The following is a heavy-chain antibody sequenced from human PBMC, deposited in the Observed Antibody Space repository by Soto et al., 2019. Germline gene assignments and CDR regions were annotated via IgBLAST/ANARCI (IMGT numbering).Heavy chain of an antibody. CDR2: IHHSGST. V-gene: IGHV4-4*02. J-gene: IGHJ6*03. CDR1: SGSISSSNW. Sequence: PSETLSLTCAVSSGSISSSNWWSCVRQPPGEGPEWIGEIHHSGSTNYNPSLKSRVTISVDKSKNQFSLKLSSVTAADTAVYYCARTGYCSGGSCYSMDYMDVWGKGPTDTVSS. CDR3: ARTGYCSGGSCYSMDYMDV. D-gene: IGHD2-15*01.